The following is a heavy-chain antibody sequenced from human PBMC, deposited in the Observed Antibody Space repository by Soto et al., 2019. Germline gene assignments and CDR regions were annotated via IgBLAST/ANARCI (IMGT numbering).Heavy chain of an antibody. V-gene: IGHV4-59*01. CDR3: ARSYRRYCSGGSCYSYYYYYMDV. CDR2: IYYSGST. Sequence: GSVRLSCAASGFTFSSYAMSWIRQPPGKGLEWIGYIYYSGSTNYNPSLKSRVTISVDTSKNQFSLKLGSVTAADTAVYYCARSYRRYCSGGSCYSYYYYYMDVWGKGTTVTVSS. D-gene: IGHD2-15*01. CDR1: GFTFSSYA. J-gene: IGHJ6*03.